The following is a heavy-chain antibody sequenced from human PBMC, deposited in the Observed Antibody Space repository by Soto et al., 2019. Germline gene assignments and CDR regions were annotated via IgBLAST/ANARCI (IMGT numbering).Heavy chain of an antibody. V-gene: IGHV3-30*18. CDR1: GFTFSSYG. CDR3: AKDAGIAAAGTLDY. J-gene: IGHJ4*02. Sequence: EGSLRLSCAASGFTFSSYGMHWVRQAPGKGLEWVAVISYDGSNKYYADSVKGRFTISRDNSKNTLYLQMNSLRAEDTAVYYCAKDAGIAAAGTLDYWGQGTLVTVSS. CDR2: ISYDGSNK. D-gene: IGHD6-13*01.